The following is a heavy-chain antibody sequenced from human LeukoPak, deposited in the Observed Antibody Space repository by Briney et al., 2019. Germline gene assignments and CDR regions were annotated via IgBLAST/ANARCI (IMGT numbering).Heavy chain of an antibody. J-gene: IGHJ4*02. D-gene: IGHD2-2*01. CDR3: AKDNLVRRYCSSTSCSYYFDY. CDR1: GFTFSSYW. CDR2: IKQDGSEK. Sequence: PGGSLRLSCAASGFTFSSYWMSWVRQAPGKGLEWVANIKQDGSEKYYVDSVKGRFTISRDNAKNSLYLQMNSLRAEDTALYYCAKDNLVRRYCSSTSCSYYFDYWGQGTLVTVSS. V-gene: IGHV3-7*03.